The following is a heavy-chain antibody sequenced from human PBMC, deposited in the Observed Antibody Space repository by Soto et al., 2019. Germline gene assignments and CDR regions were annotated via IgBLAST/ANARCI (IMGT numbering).Heavy chain of an antibody. J-gene: IGHJ4*02. V-gene: IGHV2-5*02. Sequence: QITLKATGPTLVKPTQTLTLTCTFSGVSLSTSGAGVCWIRQPPGKALEWLALIYWDDDKRYSPSLRSMLTIAKDPSKYQVVLTMTNIDPMDTATYYCAPGIAVADYCGQGTLVAVSS. CDR3: APGIAVADY. D-gene: IGHD6-13*01. CDR1: GVSLSTSGAG. CDR2: IYWDDDK.